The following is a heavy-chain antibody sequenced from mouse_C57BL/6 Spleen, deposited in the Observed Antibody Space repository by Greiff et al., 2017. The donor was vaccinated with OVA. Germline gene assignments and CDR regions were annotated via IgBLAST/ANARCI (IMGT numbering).Heavy chain of an antibody. J-gene: IGHJ3*01. V-gene: IGHV1-15*01. D-gene: IGHD2-10*01. CDR2: IDPETGGT. CDR1: GYTFTDYE. CDR3: TMEGAYLAY. Sequence: QVHVKQSGAELVRPGASVTLSCKASGYTFTDYEMHWVKQTPVHGLEWIGAIDPETGGTAYNQKFKGKAILTADKSSSTAYMELRSLTSEDSAVYYCTMEGAYLAYWGQGTLVTVSA.